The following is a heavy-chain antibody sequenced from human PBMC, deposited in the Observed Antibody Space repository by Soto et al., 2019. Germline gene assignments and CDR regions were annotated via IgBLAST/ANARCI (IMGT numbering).Heavy chain of an antibody. CDR2: IYYSGST. Sequence: SETLSLTXTVSGGSISSYYWSWIRQPPGKGLEWIGYIYYSGSTNYNPSLKSRVTISVDTSKNQFSLKLSSVTAADAAVYYCARGVEYFDYWGQGTTVTVSS. CDR1: GGSISSYY. CDR3: ARGVEYFDY. V-gene: IGHV4-59*01. J-gene: IGHJ4*03.